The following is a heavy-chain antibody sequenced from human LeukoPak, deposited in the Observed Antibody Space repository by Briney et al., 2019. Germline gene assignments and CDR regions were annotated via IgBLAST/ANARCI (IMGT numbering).Heavy chain of an antibody. Sequence: GGSLRLSCAASGFTFSSAWMGWVRQAPGKGLEWVGRIRSKTDGGTTYYAAPVKVRFSISRDDSKNTLYLQMSSLKTEDTAVYYCTTDRGRTELPLFASWGQGTLVTVPS. CDR1: GFTFSSAW. J-gene: IGHJ5*01. CDR3: TTDRGRTELPLFAS. D-gene: IGHD1-26*01. CDR2: IRSKTDGGTT. V-gene: IGHV3-15*01.